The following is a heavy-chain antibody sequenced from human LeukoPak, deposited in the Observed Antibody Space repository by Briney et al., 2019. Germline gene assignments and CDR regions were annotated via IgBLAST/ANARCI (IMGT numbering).Heavy chain of an antibody. V-gene: IGHV1-18*01. CDR3: ASGSSQPSNSCRNYYYCYGMDV. J-gene: IGHJ6*02. D-gene: IGHD2-2*01. Sequence: GASVKVSCKASGYTFSSCGINWVRQAPGQGLEWMGWISAYNGNTNYAQHLQGRVTMTTDTSTSTAYMELRSLRSDNTAVYYCASGSSQPSNSCRNYYYCYGMDVWGQGTTVTVSS. CDR1: GYTFSSCG. CDR2: ISAYNGNT.